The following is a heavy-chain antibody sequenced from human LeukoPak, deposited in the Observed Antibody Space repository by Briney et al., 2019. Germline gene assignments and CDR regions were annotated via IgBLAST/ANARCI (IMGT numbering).Heavy chain of an antibody. CDR1: GASFSGYY. D-gene: IGHD1-14*01. Sequence: PSETLSLTCAVYGASFSGYYWSWIRQPPGKGLEWIGEIHHSGSTNYNPSLKSRVTISVDTSKNQFSLKLNSVTAADTAVYYCARMFKRKSYYYMDVWGKGTTVTVSS. CDR3: ARMFKRKSYYYMDV. V-gene: IGHV4-34*01. CDR2: IHHSGST. J-gene: IGHJ6*03.